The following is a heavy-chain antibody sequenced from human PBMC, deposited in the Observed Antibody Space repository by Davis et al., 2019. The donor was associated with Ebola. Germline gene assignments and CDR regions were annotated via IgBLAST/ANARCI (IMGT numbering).Heavy chain of an antibody. D-gene: IGHD6-6*01. J-gene: IGHJ4*02. CDR3: ARDASIAARSLDY. CDR2: ISSSGSTI. Sequence: GGSLRLSCAASGFTFSDYYMSWIRQAPGKGLEWVSYISSSGSTIYYADSVKGRFTISRDSAKNTLYLQMNSLRAEDTAVYYCARDASIAARSLDYWGQGTLVTVSS. CDR1: GFTFSDYY. V-gene: IGHV3-11*04.